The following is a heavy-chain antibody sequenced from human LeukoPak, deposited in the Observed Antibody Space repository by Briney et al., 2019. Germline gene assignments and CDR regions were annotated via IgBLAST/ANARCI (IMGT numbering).Heavy chain of an antibody. Sequence: GGSLRLSCAASGFTFNNYGMNWVRKAPGKGLKWVSSISPSSSYIYYTDSVKGRFTISRDNAKNSLYLQMNSLRAEDTAVYYCARDGVAVVRGVSAFDYWGQGALVTVSS. CDR1: GFTFNNYG. CDR3: ARDGVAVVRGVSAFDY. V-gene: IGHV3-21*01. CDR2: ISPSSSYI. J-gene: IGHJ4*02. D-gene: IGHD3-10*01.